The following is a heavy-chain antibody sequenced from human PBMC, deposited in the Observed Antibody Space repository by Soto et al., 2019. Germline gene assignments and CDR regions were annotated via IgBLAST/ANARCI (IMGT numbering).Heavy chain of an antibody. Sequence: AGGSLRLSCAASGFIFSDFAIHWVRQAPGKGLEWVAVMWHDGSNQYYADSVKGRFTISRDNSRNTGYLQLNSLRAEDTAVYPCAYCTSTSCHRAYHFYFGMDVWGQGTTVTVSS. V-gene: IGHV3-33*01. CDR3: AYCTSTSCHRAYHFYFGMDV. CDR2: MWHDGSNQ. J-gene: IGHJ6*02. CDR1: GFIFSDFA. D-gene: IGHD2-2*01.